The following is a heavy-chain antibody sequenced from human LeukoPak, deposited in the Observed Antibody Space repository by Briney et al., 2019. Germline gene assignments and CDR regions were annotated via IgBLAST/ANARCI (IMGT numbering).Heavy chain of an antibody. CDR1: GFTFRSYW. V-gene: IGHV3-74*01. Sequence: GGSLRLSCAASGFTFRSYWMHWVRQAPGKGLGWVSRINSDGSNAIYADSVKGRFTISRDNSKNTLYLQMNSLRSEDTAVYYCARSTTSIAVAGTRVGWFDPWGQGTLVTVSS. D-gene: IGHD6-19*01. J-gene: IGHJ5*02. CDR2: INSDGSNA. CDR3: ARSTTSIAVAGTRVGWFDP.